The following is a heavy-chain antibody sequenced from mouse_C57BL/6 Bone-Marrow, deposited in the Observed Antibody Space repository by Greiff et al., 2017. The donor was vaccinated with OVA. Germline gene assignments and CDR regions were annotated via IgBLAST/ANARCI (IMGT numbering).Heavy chain of an antibody. CDR3: ASFSPHYYGSRYYAMDY. J-gene: IGHJ4*01. CDR2: IDPSDSYT. D-gene: IGHD1-1*01. Sequence: VQLQQPGAELVMPGASVKLSCKASGYTFTSYWMHWVKQRPGQGLEWIGEIDPSDSYTNYNQKFKGKSTLTVDKSSSTAYRQLSSLTSEDSAVYYCASFSPHYYGSRYYAMDYWGQGTSVTVSS. V-gene: IGHV1-69*01. CDR1: GYTFTSYW.